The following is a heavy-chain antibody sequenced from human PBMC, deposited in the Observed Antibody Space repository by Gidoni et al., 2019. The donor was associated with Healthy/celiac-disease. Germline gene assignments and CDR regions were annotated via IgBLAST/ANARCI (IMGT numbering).Heavy chain of an antibody. CDR2: ISGSGGST. J-gene: IGHJ4*02. V-gene: IGHV3-23*01. D-gene: IGHD6-19*01. Sequence: EVQLFESGGGLVQLGGSLRLSCSASGFTFDSYAMSWVRQAPGKGLEWVSAISGSGGSTYYADSVKGRFTISRDNSKNTLYLQMNSLRAEDTAVYYCAKMGRAVAGFFDYWGQGTLVTVSS. CDR3: AKMGRAVAGFFDY. CDR1: GFTFDSYA.